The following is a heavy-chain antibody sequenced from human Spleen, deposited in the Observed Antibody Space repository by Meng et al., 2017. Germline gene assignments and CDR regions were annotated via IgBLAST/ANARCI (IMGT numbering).Heavy chain of an antibody. J-gene: IGHJ5*02. D-gene: IGHD1-26*01. CDR3: ARDASGSYYVGGWFDP. CDR2: INPSGGST. CDR1: GSTSTSYS. Sequence: QGQLVQSGTEWKKPGAPVKVSCQASGSTSTSYSMHWVRQAPGQGLEWMGIINPSGGSTSYAQKFQGRVTMTRDTSTSTVYMELSSLRSEDTAVYYCARDASGSYYVGGWFDPWGQGTLVTVSS. V-gene: IGHV1-46*01.